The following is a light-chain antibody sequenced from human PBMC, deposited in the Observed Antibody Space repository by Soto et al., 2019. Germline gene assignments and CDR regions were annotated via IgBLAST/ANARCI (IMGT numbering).Light chain of an antibody. CDR2: ASS. J-gene: IGKJ2*01. CDR1: QSVSIY. CDR3: QQSYSTPT. Sequence: DIQMTQCPSSLSASVGDRVTITCRTSQSVSIYVNWYQQKPGKAPILLIYASSSLQSGVPSRFSGSGSGTDFTLTISSLEPEDFATYYCQQSYSTPTFGQGTKVEIK. V-gene: IGKV1-39*01.